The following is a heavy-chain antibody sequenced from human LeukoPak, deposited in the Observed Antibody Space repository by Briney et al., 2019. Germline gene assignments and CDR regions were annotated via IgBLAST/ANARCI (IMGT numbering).Heavy chain of an antibody. CDR3: ARDGTSNRYNWFDP. CDR1: GFTFSTYQ. V-gene: IGHV3-48*03. Sequence: GGSLRLSCAASGFTFSTYQMNWVRQAPGKGLESLSYISSSGDTTYYADSVRGRFTISRDNTNNSLYLQMSSLRAEDTAVYYCARDGTSNRYNWFDPWGQGTLVTVSS. J-gene: IGHJ5*02. D-gene: IGHD2-2*01. CDR2: ISSSGDTT.